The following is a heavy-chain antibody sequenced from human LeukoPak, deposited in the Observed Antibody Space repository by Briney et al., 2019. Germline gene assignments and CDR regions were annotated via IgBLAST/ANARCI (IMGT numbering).Heavy chain of an antibody. CDR1: GYTFTSYY. CDR3: AKREYSDSSSYPSLYAFDI. J-gene: IGHJ3*02. D-gene: IGHD3-22*01. CDR2: INPSGGST. V-gene: IGHV1-46*01. Sequence: ASVKVSCKASGYTFTSYYMHWVRQAPGQGLEWMGIINPSGGSTSYAQKFQGRVTMTRDTSTSTVYMELSSLRSEDTAVYYCAKREYSDSSSYPSLYAFDIWGQGTMVTVSS.